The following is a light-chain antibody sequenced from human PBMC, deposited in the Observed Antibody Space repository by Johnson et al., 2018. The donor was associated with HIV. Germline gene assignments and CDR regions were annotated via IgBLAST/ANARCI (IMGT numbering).Light chain of an antibody. CDR1: SSNIGNNY. CDR3: GTWDSSLSAHYV. J-gene: IGLJ1*01. Sequence: QPVLTQPPSVSAAPGQKVTISCSGSSSNIGNNYVSWYQQVPGTAPKLLIFDNNKRPSGIPDRFSGSKSGTSATLGITGLQTGDEADYYCGTWDSSLSAHYVFGTGINVNVL. V-gene: IGLV1-51*01. CDR2: DNN.